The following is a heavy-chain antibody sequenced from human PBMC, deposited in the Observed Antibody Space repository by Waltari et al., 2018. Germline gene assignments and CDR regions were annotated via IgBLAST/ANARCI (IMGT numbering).Heavy chain of an antibody. CDR3: ARPPGLGVVKGDDAFDI. Sequence: QVQLQESGPGLVKPSETLSLTCAVSGYSISSGSYWGWIRQPPGKGLEWIGSIYHSGSTYYNPSLKSRVTISVDTSKNQFSLKLSSVTAADTAVYYCARPPGLGVVKGDDAFDIWGQGTMVTVSS. D-gene: IGHD3-3*01. CDR2: IYHSGST. J-gene: IGHJ3*02. V-gene: IGHV4-38-2*01. CDR1: GYSISSGSY.